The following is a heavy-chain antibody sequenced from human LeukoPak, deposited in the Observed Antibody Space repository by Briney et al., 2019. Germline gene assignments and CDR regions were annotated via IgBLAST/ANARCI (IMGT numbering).Heavy chain of an antibody. CDR1: GFTFSSYG. J-gene: IGHJ2*01. V-gene: IGHV3-33*01. D-gene: IGHD2-2*01. CDR3: ARESTSWYFDL. Sequence: GRSLRLSCAASGFTFSSYGMHWVRQAPGKGLEWVAVIWYDGSNKYYADSVKGRFTISRDNSKNTLYLQMNSLRAEDTAVCYCARESTSWYFDLWGRGTLVTVSS. CDR2: IWYDGSNK.